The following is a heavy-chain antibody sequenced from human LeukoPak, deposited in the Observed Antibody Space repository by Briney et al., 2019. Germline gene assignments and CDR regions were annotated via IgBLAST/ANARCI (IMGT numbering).Heavy chain of an antibody. D-gene: IGHD3-9*01. CDR2: ILTGDNT. V-gene: IGHV3-53*01. CDR1: GFTVRSKY. CDR3: ATELRYVGGYFDY. J-gene: IGHJ4*02. Sequence: PGGSLRLSCAAPGFTVRSKYMRWLRQAPGKGPEWVSVILTGDNTYYSDSVRGRFTISRDHSRNTLYLQMNNLRAEDTAVYYCATELRYVGGYFDYWGQGTLVTVSS.